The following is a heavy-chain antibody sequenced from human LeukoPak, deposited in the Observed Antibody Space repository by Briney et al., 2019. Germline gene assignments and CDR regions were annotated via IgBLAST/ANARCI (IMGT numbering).Heavy chain of an antibody. CDR1: GGTFSSYA. D-gene: IGHD3-16*01. CDR3: AGGANGYFDY. CDR2: IIPIFGTT. J-gene: IGHJ4*02. Sequence: GASVKVSCKASGGTFSSYAISWVRQAPGQGLEWMGGIIPIFGTTNYAQKFQGRVTITADKSTSTAYMELSSLRSEDTAVYYCAGGANGYFDYWGQGTLVTVSS. V-gene: IGHV1-69*06.